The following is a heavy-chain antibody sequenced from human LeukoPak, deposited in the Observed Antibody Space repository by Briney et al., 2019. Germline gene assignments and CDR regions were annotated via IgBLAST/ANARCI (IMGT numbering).Heavy chain of an antibody. CDR3: ARGDLFLDY. V-gene: IGHV4-34*01. CDR2: INHSGST. CDR1: GGSFSAYY. Sequence: SETLSLTCAVYGGSFSAYYWSWIRQPPGKGLEWIGEINHSGSTNYNPSLKSRVTISVDTSKNQFSLKLSSVTAADTAVYYCARGDLFLDYWGQGTLVTVSS. J-gene: IGHJ4*02.